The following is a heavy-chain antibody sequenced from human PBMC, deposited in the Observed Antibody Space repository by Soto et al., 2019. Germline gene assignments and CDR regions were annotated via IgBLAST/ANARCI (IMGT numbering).Heavy chain of an antibody. V-gene: IGHV5-51*01. Sequence: GESLKISCRGSGYDFSANWFGWVRQLPGRGLEWVGIMYPGDSDTRLNPSLQGHVTLSADVTVSTAFLQWRSLKTSDSGMYFCARIPRACTKTSCYYADHWGQGTPVTVSS. CDR2: MYPGDSDT. J-gene: IGHJ4*02. CDR3: ARIPRACTKTSCYYADH. D-gene: IGHD3-22*01. CDR1: GYDFSANW.